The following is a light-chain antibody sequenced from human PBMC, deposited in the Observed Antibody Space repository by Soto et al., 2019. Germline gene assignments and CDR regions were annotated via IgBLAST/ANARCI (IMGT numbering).Light chain of an antibody. CDR3: QQYGSATIT. CDR2: GAY. Sequence: EIVLTQSPGTLSLSPGQRATLSCRASQSVSSSSLAWYQQRPGQAHRLLIYGAYSRATGIQDRFSGSGSGTDFTLTIRRLEPEDFAVYYCQQYGSATITFGQGTRLEIK. V-gene: IGKV3-20*01. CDR1: QSVSSSS. J-gene: IGKJ5*01.